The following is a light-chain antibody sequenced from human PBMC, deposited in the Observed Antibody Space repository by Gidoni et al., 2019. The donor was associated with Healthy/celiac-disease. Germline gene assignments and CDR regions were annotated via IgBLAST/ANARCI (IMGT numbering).Light chain of an antibody. Sequence: QLVLPQSPSASASLAASVKLTCTLSSGHSSYAIAWHQQQPEKGPRYLMKLNSDGSHSKGDGIPDRFSGSSSGAERYLTISSLKSEDEADYYCQTWGTGIQVFGGGTKLTVL. CDR1: SGHSSYA. J-gene: IGLJ3*02. V-gene: IGLV4-69*01. CDR2: LNSDGSH. CDR3: QTWGTGIQV.